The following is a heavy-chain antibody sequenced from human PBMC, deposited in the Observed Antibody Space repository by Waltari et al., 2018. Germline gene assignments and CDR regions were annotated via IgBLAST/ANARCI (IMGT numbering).Heavy chain of an antibody. Sequence: EVQLVESGGGLVQPGGSLRLYCAASGFTFRNYWIAWVRQAPGRGLEWVANIKQDGSQTYYVDSVKGRFTISRDNARNSLYLQMDSLRDEDTALYYCARDRGWNTLDYWGQGTLVTVSS. V-gene: IGHV3-7*04. CDR1: GFTFRNYW. D-gene: IGHD6-19*01. CDR2: IKQDGSQT. CDR3: ARDRGWNTLDY. J-gene: IGHJ4*02.